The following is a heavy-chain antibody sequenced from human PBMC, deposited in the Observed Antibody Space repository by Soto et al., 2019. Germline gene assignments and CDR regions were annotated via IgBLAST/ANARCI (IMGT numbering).Heavy chain of an antibody. CDR1: GFTFSSYG. CDR3: AKRDLYYGSGSSYIAYMDV. CDR2: ISYDGSNK. V-gene: IGHV3-30*18. J-gene: IGHJ6*03. Sequence: QVQLVESGGGVVQPGRSLRLSCAASGFTFSSYGMHWVRQAPGKGLEWVAVISYDGSNKYYADSVKGRFTISRDNSKNTLYLQMNSLRAEDTAVYYCAKRDLYYGSGSSYIAYMDVWGKGTTVTVSS. D-gene: IGHD3-10*01.